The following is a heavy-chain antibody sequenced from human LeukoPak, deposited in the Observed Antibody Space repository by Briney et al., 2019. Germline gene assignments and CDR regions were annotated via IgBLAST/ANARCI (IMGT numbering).Heavy chain of an antibody. J-gene: IGHJ4*02. CDR2: IDPSDSYT. Sequence: GESLKISCKGSGYSFTSYWISWVRQMPGKGLEWMGRIDPSDSYTNYSPSFQGHVTVSADKSISTAYLQWSSLKASDTAMYYCARHREQQLDGGYWGQGTLVTVSS. CDR3: ARHREQQLDGGY. CDR1: GYSFTSYW. V-gene: IGHV5-10-1*01. D-gene: IGHD6-13*01.